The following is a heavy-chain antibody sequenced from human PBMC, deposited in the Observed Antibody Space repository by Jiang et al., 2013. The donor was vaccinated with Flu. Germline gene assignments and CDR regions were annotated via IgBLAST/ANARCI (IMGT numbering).Heavy chain of an antibody. J-gene: IGHJ4*02. Sequence: GLVKPSETLSLTCTVSGGSISSSSYYWGWIRQPPGKGLEWIGSIYYSGSTYYNPSLKSRVTISVDTSKNQFSLKLSSVTAADTAVYYCARGTHLRSLGYWGQGTLVTVSS. D-gene: IGHD3-3*01. CDR2: IYYSGST. V-gene: IGHV4-39*01. CDR1: GGSISSSSYY. CDR3: ARGTHLRSLGY.